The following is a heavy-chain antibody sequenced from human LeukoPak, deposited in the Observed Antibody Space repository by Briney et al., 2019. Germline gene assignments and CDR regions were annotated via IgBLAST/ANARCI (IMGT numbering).Heavy chain of an antibody. D-gene: IGHD3-10*01. V-gene: IGHV1-18*01. J-gene: IGHJ3*02. CDR1: GYTFTSYG. CDR3: AREGYYGSGRGGGDAFDI. CDR2: ISVYIGNT. Sequence: ASVKVSCKASGYTFTSYGISWVRQAPGQGLEWMGGISVYIGNTNYAQKLQGRVTMTTDTSTSTAYMGLRSLRSDDTAVYFCAREGYYGSGRGGGDAFDIWGQGTMVTVSS.